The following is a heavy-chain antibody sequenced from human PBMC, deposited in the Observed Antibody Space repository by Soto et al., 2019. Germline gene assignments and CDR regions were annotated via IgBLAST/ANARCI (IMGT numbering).Heavy chain of an antibody. CDR2: IIPIFGTA. V-gene: IGHV1-69*13. Sequence: SVKVSCKASGGTFSSYAISWVRQAPGQGLEWMGGIIPIFGTANYAQKFQGRVTITADESTSTAYMEPSSLRSEDTAVYYCARGVIVVVPAAIIDHYYYYGMDVWGQGTTVTVSS. CDR3: ARGVIVVVPAAIIDHYYYYGMDV. D-gene: IGHD2-2*01. J-gene: IGHJ6*02. CDR1: GGTFSSYA.